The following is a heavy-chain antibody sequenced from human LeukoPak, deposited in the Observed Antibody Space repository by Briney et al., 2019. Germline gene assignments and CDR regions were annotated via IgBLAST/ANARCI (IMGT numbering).Heavy chain of an antibody. J-gene: IGHJ4*02. CDR1: GDSISSYY. D-gene: IGHD6-13*01. V-gene: IGHV4-59*01. Sequence: SETLSLTCAVSGDSISSYYWSWIRQPPGKGLEWIGYFYYSGSTNYSPSLKSRVTISIDTSKNQFSLKVSSVTAADTAVYYCARGSSWSYYFDYWGQGTLVTVSS. CDR2: FYYSGST. CDR3: ARGSSWSYYFDY.